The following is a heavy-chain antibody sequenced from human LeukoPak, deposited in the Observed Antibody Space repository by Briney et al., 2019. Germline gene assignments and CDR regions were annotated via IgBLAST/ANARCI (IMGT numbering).Heavy chain of an antibody. V-gene: IGHV3-30*02. CDR1: AFTFSTYG. D-gene: IGHD3-22*01. CDR2: IRYDGNNK. J-gene: IGHJ4*02. Sequence: GGSLRLSCAASAFTFSTYGMHWVRQAPGKGLEWVAFIRYDGNNKYYAYSLRGRFTISRDNSKNTLYLQMSSLRAEDTAVYYCAKERYSYDSSGYYFQGNFDYWGQGTLVTVSS. CDR3: AKERYSYDSSGYYFQGNFDY.